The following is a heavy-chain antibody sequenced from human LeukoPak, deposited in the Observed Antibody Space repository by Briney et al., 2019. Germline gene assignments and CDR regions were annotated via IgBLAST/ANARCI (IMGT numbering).Heavy chain of an antibody. CDR3: ARVAEYYERRYIRIPSTPDY. D-gene: IGHD3-22*01. CDR1: GYTFTSYG. V-gene: IGHV1-18*01. Sequence: ASVKVSCKASGYTFTSYGISWVRQAPGQGLEWMGWISDYNGNTNYAQKLQGRVTMTTDTSTSTAYMELRSLRSDDTAVYYCARVAEYYERRYIRIPSTPDYWGQGTLVTVSS. CDR2: ISDYNGNT. J-gene: IGHJ4*02.